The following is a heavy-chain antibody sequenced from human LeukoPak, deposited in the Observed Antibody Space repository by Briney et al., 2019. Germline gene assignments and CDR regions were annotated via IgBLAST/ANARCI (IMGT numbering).Heavy chain of an antibody. CDR2: IYWNEDK. J-gene: IGHJ4*02. V-gene: IGHV2-5*01. CDR3: ARSLDPYCSGGDCHSDFDH. CDR1: GSSLSTSGMG. Sequence: SGPTLVEPTQTLTLTCTFSGSSLSTSGMGVGWIRQPPGKALEWLALIYWNEDKRYSPSLKSRLTITKDTSKNQVVLIMNNMDPADTATYYCARSLDPYCSGGDCHSDFDHWGQGTLVTVSS. D-gene: IGHD2-15*01.